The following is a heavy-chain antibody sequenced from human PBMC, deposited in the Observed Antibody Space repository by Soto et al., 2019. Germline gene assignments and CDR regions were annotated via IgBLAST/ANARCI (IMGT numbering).Heavy chain of an antibody. J-gene: IGHJ4*02. Sequence: GGSLRLSCAASGFTFSDYRLNWVRQAPGKGLEWISYISRSSSTIYYADSVKGRFTISRDNAKNSLYLQMNSLRDEDTAVYYCAREGYPFDYWGQGTLVTVSS. CDR2: ISRSSSTI. D-gene: IGHD5-12*01. CDR3: AREGYPFDY. V-gene: IGHV3-48*02. CDR1: GFTFSDYR.